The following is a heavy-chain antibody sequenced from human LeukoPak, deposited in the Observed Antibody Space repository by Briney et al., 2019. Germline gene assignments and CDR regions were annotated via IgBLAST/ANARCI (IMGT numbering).Heavy chain of an antibody. D-gene: IGHD4-11*01. Sequence: SETLSLTCTVSGGSISSDYWNWIRQPPGKGLEWIGSIYYSGSTYYNPSLKSRVTISVDTSKNQFSLKLSSVTAADTAVYYCARGYSNWYFDYWGQGTLVTVSS. J-gene: IGHJ4*02. V-gene: IGHV4-39*07. CDR1: GGSISSDY. CDR2: IYYSGST. CDR3: ARGYSNWYFDY.